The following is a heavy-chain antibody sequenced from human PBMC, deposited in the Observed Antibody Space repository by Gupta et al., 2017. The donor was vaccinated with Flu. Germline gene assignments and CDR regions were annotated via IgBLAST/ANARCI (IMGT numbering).Heavy chain of an antibody. CDR3: ARRAGIYFSGTSCYFDN. V-gene: IGHV1-8*01. CDR1: GYAFNSFH. J-gene: IGHJ4*02. Sequence: QVQLVQSGAEVKKPGASVRVSCKASGYAFNSFHINWVRQATGQGLEWMGWMKPNSGDTGYAQKFQGRVTMTRDNSTNTAYLELRSLSSGDTATYYCARRAGIYFSGTSCYFDNWGQGTLVTVSS. D-gene: IGHD2-2*01. CDR2: MKPNSGDT.